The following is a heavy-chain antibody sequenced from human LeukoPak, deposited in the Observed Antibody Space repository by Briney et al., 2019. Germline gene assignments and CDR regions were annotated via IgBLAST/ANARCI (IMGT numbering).Heavy chain of an antibody. V-gene: IGHV4-30-4*01. CDR1: GGAISSGDYY. CDR3: ATAPYEYIWGTYRTNWFDP. Sequence: ETSQTLSLTCIVSGGAISSGDYYWSWIRQPPGKGLEWIGYSYYSGNTYYNPSLKSRVTISMDTSKTQFSLKLNSMTAADTAVYYCATAPYEYIWGTYRTNWFDPWGQGTLVTVSS. D-gene: IGHD3-16*02. J-gene: IGHJ5*02. CDR2: SYYSGNT.